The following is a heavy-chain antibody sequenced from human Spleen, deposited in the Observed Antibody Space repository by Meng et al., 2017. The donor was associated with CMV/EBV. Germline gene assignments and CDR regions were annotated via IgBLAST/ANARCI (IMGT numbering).Heavy chain of an antibody. CDR1: GGTFSSYT. CDR3: ARVVYAPPRGFDL. J-gene: IGHJ5*02. Sequence: CKASGGTFSSYTISWVRQAPGQGLEWMGRIIPILGIANYAQKFQGRVTITADKSTSTAYMELSSLRSEDTAVYYCARVVYAPPRGFDLWGQGTLVTVSS. D-gene: IGHD5/OR15-5a*01. V-gene: IGHV1-69*02. CDR2: IIPILGIA.